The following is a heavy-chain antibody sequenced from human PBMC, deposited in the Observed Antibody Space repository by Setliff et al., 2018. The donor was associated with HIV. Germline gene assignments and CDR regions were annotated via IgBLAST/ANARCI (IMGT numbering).Heavy chain of an antibody. CDR3: ARGTYYNGGHLPLDS. V-gene: IGHV4-39*01. CDR1: GVSISSSGYF. D-gene: IGHD2-8*01. Sequence: SSETLSLTCSVSGVSISSSGYFWGWIRQSPGEGLEWLGSVYSGTTYYNPSLNGRVTISVDTSKNQFSLNLHSVTAADTAVYYCARGTYYNGGHLPLDSWGQGALVTVSS. CDR2: VYSGTT. J-gene: IGHJ4*02.